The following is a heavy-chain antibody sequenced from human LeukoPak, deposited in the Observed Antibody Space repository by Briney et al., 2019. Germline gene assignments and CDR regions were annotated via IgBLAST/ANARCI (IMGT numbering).Heavy chain of an antibody. Sequence: SSETLSLTCAAYGGSFSGYYWSWIRQPPGKGLEWIGEINHSGSTNYNPSLKSRVTISVGTSKNQFSLKLSSVTAADTAVYYCASYYYGSGSYYFSDYWGQGTLVTVSS. CDR2: INHSGST. D-gene: IGHD3-10*01. CDR1: GGSFSGYY. J-gene: IGHJ4*02. CDR3: ASYYYGSGSYYFSDY. V-gene: IGHV4-34*01.